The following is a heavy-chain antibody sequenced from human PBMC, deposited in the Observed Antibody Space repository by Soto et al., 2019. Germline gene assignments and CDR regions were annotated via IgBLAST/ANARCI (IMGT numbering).Heavy chain of an antibody. CDR1: GGSISSGDYY. V-gene: IGHV4-30-4*01. Sequence: SETLSLTCTVSGGSISSGDYYWSWIRQPPGKGLEWIGYIYYSGSTYYNPSLKSRVTISVDTSKNQFSLKLSSVTAADTAVYYCARSLLFRVVWFGPWGQGTLVTVSS. D-gene: IGHD2-21*01. CDR3: ARSLLFRVVWFGP. CDR2: IYYSGST. J-gene: IGHJ5*02.